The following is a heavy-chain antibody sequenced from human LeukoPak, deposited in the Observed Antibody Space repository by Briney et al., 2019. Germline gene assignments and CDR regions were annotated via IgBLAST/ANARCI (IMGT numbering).Heavy chain of an antibody. D-gene: IGHD6-6*01. Sequence: ASVKVSCKASGYTFTSYGISWVRQAPGQGLEWMGWINPNSGGTNYAQKFQGRVTMTRDTSISTAYMELSRLRSDDTAVYYCARDLFGEAARPGYWGQGTLVTVSS. CDR3: ARDLFGEAARPGY. CDR1: GYTFTSYG. J-gene: IGHJ4*02. V-gene: IGHV1-2*02. CDR2: INPNSGGT.